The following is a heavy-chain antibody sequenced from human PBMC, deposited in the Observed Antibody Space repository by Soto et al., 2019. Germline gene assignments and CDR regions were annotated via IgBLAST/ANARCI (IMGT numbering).Heavy chain of an antibody. CDR1: GGSISSSSYY. Sequence: SETLSLTCTVSGGSISSSSYYWGWIRQPPGKGLEWIGSIYYSGSTYYNPSLKSRVTISVDTSKNQFSLRLNSVTAADTAIYFCARVTFLIVGSVFSTPFDFWGQGTLVTVSS. CDR2: IYYSGST. D-gene: IGHD1-26*01. V-gene: IGHV4-39*07. CDR3: ARVTFLIVGSVFSTPFDF. J-gene: IGHJ4*02.